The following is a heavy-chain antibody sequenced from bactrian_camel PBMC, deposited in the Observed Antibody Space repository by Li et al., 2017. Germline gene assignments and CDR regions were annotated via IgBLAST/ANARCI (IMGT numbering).Heavy chain of an antibody. CDR3: AGDIPNSGANCNSERERDFPR. Sequence: HVQLVESGGGSVQAGGSLRLSCAASQLTRCMAWFRQAPGKEREGLASIRDDDYVLYANSVDGRFTISKDSAEMTMYLDMSSLEPEDTAMYYCAGDIPNSGANCNSERERDFPRWGRGTQVTV. CDR2: IRDDDYV. J-gene: IGHJ4*01. V-gene: IGHV3S55*01. D-gene: IGHD1*01. CDR1: QLTRC.